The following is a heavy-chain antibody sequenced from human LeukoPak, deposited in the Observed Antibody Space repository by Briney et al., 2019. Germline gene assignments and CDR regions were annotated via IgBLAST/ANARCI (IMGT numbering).Heavy chain of an antibody. CDR2: INHSGST. CDR3: ARGYGPSLYYYYGMDV. V-gene: IGHV4-34*01. D-gene: IGHD4-17*01. Sequence: SSETLSLTCAVYGGSFSGYYWSWIRQPPGKGLEWIGEINHSGSTNYNPSLKSRVTISVDTSENQFSLKLSSVTAADTAVYYCARGYGPSLYYYYGMDVWGQGTTVTVSS. J-gene: IGHJ6*02. CDR1: GGSFSGYY.